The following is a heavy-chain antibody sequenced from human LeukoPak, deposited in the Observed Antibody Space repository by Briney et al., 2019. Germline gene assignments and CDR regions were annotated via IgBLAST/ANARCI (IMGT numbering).Heavy chain of an antibody. CDR3: ARDPSGSGSLRGPFDY. CDR1: GYTFTGYY. CDR2: INPNSGST. J-gene: IGHJ4*02. D-gene: IGHD3-10*01. V-gene: IGHV1-2*02. Sequence: GASVKVSCKASGYTFTGYYMHWVRQAPGKGLEWMGWINPNSGSTNYAQKLQGRVTMTRDKSISTAYMELSRLRSDGTAVYYCARDPSGSGSLRGPFDYWGQGTLVTVSS.